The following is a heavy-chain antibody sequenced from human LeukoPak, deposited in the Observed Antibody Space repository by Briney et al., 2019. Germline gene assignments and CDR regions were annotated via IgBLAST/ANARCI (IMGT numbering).Heavy chain of an antibody. D-gene: IGHD2-2*02. J-gene: IGHJ6*02. Sequence: GGSLRLSCAASGFTFSSYWMSWVRQAPGKGLEWVANIKQDGSEKYYVDSVKGRFTISRDNAKNSLYLQMNSLRAEDTAVYYCARDKDIVVVPAAIGSYYYGMDVWGQGTTVTVSS. V-gene: IGHV3-7*01. CDR2: IKQDGSEK. CDR1: GFTFSSYW. CDR3: ARDKDIVVVPAAIGSYYYGMDV.